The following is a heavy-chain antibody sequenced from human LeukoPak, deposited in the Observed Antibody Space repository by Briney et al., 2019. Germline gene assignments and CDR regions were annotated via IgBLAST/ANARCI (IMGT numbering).Heavy chain of an antibody. V-gene: IGHV1-18*04. Sequence: ASVKVSCKASGYTFTGYYMHWVRQAPGQGLEWMGWISAYNGNTNSAQKLQGRVTMTTDTSTSTAYMELRSLRSDDTAVYYCARVSMVRGVNWFDPWGQGTLVTVSS. D-gene: IGHD3-10*01. CDR3: ARVSMVRGVNWFDP. J-gene: IGHJ5*02. CDR1: GYTFTGYY. CDR2: ISAYNGNT.